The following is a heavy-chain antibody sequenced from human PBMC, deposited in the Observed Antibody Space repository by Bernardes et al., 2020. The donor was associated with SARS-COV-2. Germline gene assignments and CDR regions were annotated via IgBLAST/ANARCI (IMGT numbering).Heavy chain of an antibody. J-gene: IGHJ4*02. CDR1: GYTFIDYW. CDR2: IYPGDSDT. V-gene: IGHV5-51*01. Sequence: GASLKISCKGSGYTFIDYWIGWVRTVPGKGLEWMGLIYPGDSDTRYSPSFQGQVTISADKFIRTAHLQWSSLKASDTAMYYCARGARDSATVTTNYFDYWGQGTLVTVSS. D-gene: IGHD4-17*01. CDR3: ARGARDSATVTTNYFDY.